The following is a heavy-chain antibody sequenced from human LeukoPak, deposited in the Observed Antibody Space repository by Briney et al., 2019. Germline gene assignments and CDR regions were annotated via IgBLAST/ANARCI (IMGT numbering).Heavy chain of an antibody. CDR3: AREFYCSSTSCQGSDRLDY. Sequence: GASVKVSCKASGYTFTSYDINWVRQATGQGLEWMGWMNPNSGNTGYAQKFQGRVTMTRNTSISTAYMELSSLRSEDTAVYYCAREFYCSSTSCQGSDRLDYWGQGTLVTVSS. D-gene: IGHD2-2*01. J-gene: IGHJ4*02. V-gene: IGHV1-8*01. CDR2: MNPNSGNT. CDR1: GYTFTSYD.